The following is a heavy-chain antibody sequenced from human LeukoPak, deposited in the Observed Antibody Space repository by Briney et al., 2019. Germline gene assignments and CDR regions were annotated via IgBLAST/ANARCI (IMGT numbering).Heavy chain of an antibody. D-gene: IGHD3-3*01. Sequence: GGSLRLSCVGSGFTFNDYWIHWVRQAPGKGLVWVSAIKTDGSAMQYAHSEKGRFTISRDNAKNSLYLQMNSLRAEDTAVYYCARGSRFGVVERDAFDIWGQGTMVTVSS. V-gene: IGHV3-74*03. J-gene: IGHJ3*02. CDR1: GFTFNDYW. CDR2: IKTDGSAM. CDR3: ARGSRFGVVERDAFDI.